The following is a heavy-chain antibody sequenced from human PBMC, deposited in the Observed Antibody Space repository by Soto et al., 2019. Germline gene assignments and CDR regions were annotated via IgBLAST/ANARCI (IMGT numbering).Heavy chain of an antibody. CDR2: INPNSGGT. V-gene: IGHV1-2*02. CDR1: GYTFTGYY. J-gene: IGHJ4*02. CDR3: ARAFYSGRYTNFDY. D-gene: IGHD1-26*01. Sequence: ASVKVSCKASGYTFTGYYMHWVRQAPGQGLEWMGWINPNSGGTNYAQKFQGRVTMTRDTSISTAYMELSRLRSDDTAVYYCARAFYSGRYTNFDYWGQGTLVTVYS.